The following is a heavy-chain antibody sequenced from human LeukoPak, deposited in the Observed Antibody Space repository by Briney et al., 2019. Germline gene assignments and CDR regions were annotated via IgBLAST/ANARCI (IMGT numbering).Heavy chain of an antibody. Sequence: PGGSLRLSCAASGFTFSSYWMYWVRQAPGKGLEYVSAISSNGGSTYYANSVKGRFTISRDNSKNTLYLQMGSLRAEDMAVYYCARGDGSSREAFDIWGQGTMVTVSS. CDR3: ARGDGSSREAFDI. V-gene: IGHV3-64*01. J-gene: IGHJ3*02. D-gene: IGHD1-26*01. CDR1: GFTFSSYW. CDR2: ISSNGGST.